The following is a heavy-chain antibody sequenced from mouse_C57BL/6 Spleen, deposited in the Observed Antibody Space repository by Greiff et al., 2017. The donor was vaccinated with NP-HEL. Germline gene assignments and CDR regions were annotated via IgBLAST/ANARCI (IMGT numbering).Heavy chain of an antibody. V-gene: IGHV1-61*01. CDR3: ARAEDGSSSYALDY. CDR1: GYTFTSYW. J-gene: IGHJ4*01. Sequence: QVQLQQSGAELVRPGSSVKLSCKASGYTFTSYWMAWVQQRPGQGLEWIGNIHPSDSDTHYTQKFKDKATLTVDQSSSTAYMQLSSLTSEDSAVYYGARAEDGSSSYALDYWGQGTSVTVSS. CDR2: IHPSDSDT. D-gene: IGHD1-1*01.